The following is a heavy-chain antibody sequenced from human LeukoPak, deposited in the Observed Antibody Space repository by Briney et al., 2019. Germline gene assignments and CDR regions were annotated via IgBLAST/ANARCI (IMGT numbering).Heavy chain of an antibody. CDR3: ARDDAVTTSSPFDY. D-gene: IGHD4-17*01. J-gene: IGHJ4*02. CDR2: IRYDGSNK. V-gene: IGHV3-30*02. CDR1: GFSFSDYS. Sequence: GGSLRLSCVASGFSFSDYSMNWVRQAPGKGLEWVAFIRYDGSNKYYADSVKGRFTISRDNSKNTLFLQMNSLRAEDTAVYYCARDDAVTTSSPFDYWGQGTLVTVSS.